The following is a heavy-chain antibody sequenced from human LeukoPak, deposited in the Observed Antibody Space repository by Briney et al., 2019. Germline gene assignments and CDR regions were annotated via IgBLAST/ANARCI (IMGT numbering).Heavy chain of an antibody. CDR2: ITTNGGRT. V-gene: IGHV3-64*01. J-gene: IGHJ4*02. D-gene: IGHD2-21*02. CDR1: GFTFSSYT. Sequence: GGSLRLSCAASGFTFSSYTMHWVRRAPGKGLEYVSAITTNGGRTYYANSFKGRFTISRDNSKSTLYLQMGSLRTEDMAVYYCARGRLVVTALDYWGQGTLVTVSS. CDR3: ARGRLVVTALDY.